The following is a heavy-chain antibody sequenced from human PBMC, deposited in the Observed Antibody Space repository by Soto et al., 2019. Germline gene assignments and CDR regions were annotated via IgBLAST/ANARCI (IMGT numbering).Heavy chain of an antibody. CDR3: ARGGDGDFKYFDY. V-gene: IGHV3-30-3*01. CDR2: ISYDGSNK. CDR1: GFTFSSYA. Sequence: GGSLRLSCVASGFTFSSYAMHWVRQAPGKGLEWVAVISYDGSNKYYADSVKGRFTISRDNSKNTLYLQMNSLRAEDTAVYYCARGGDGDFKYFDYWGQGTLVTVSS. D-gene: IGHD4-17*01. J-gene: IGHJ4*02.